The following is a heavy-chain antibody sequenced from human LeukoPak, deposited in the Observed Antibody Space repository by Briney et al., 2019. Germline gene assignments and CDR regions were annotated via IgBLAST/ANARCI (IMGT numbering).Heavy chain of an antibody. V-gene: IGHV3-15*01. CDR3: TTAPYIVVVPAVSPGYYYYYMDV. Sequence: SGGSLRLSCAASGFPFNNYALSWVRQAPGKGLEWVGRIKSKTDGGTTDYAAPVKGRFTISRDDSKNTLYLQMNSLKTEDTAVYYCTTAPYIVVVPAVSPGYYYYYMDVWGKGTTVTVSS. CDR1: GFPFNNYA. J-gene: IGHJ6*03. D-gene: IGHD2-2*01. CDR2: IKSKTDGGTT.